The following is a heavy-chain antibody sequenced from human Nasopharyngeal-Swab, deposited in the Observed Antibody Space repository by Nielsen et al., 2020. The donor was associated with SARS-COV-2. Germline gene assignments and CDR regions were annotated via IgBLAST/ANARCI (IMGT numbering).Heavy chain of an antibody. CDR2: ISYDGSNK. V-gene: IGHV3-30*04. CDR1: GFTFSSYA. Sequence: GGSLRLSCAASGFTFSSYAMHWVRQAPGQGLEWVAVISYDGSNKYYADSVKGRFTISRDNSKNTLYLQMNSLRAEDTAVYYCGRDQLGDTAMVTLDYWGQGTLVTVSS. D-gene: IGHD5-18*01. J-gene: IGHJ4*02. CDR3: GRDQLGDTAMVTLDY.